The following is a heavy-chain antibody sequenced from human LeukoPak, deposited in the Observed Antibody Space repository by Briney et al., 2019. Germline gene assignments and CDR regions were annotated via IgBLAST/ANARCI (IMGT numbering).Heavy chain of an antibody. V-gene: IGHV3-21*01. CDR2: ISSSSSYI. D-gene: IGHD2-8*01. CDR3: ARDLRYCTNGVCHRGYYYYMDV. CDR1: GFTFSSYW. Sequence: GGPLRLSCAASGFTFSSYWMHWVRQAPGKGLEWVSSISSSSSYIYYADSVKGRFTISRDNAKNSLYLQMNSLRAEDTAVYYCARDLRYCTNGVCHRGYYYYMDVWGKGTTVTVSS. J-gene: IGHJ6*03.